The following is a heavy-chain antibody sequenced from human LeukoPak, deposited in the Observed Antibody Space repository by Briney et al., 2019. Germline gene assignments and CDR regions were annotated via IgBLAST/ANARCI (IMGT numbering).Heavy chain of an antibody. D-gene: IGHD3-22*01. V-gene: IGHV4-61*02. CDR2: ISSSGST. Sequence: PSETLSLTCTVSGDSISSGDYYWSWSRQPAGKGLERIGRISSSGSTNYTPSLKSRVTISVDTSKNQFSLKLSSVTAADTAVYFWARGPYSYDSSGAFDIWGQGTMVTVPS. CDR3: ARGPYSYDSSGAFDI. J-gene: IGHJ3*02. CDR1: GDSISSGDYY.